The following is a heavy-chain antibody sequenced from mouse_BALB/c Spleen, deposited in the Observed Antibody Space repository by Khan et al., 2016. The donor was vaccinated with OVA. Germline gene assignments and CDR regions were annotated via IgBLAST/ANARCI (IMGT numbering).Heavy chain of an antibody. Sequence: EVELVESGGDLVKPGGSLKLSCAASGFTFSTYGMSWVRQTPDKRLEWVAGISSGGSYTYYPDSVKGRFTISRDNAKNTLHLQMSSLKSEDTAMYYCTRRVYYYNREGFAYWGQGTLVTVSA. CDR2: ISSGGSYT. J-gene: IGHJ3*01. CDR1: GFTFSTYG. D-gene: IGHD1-1*01. CDR3: TRRVYYYNREGFAY. V-gene: IGHV5-6*01.